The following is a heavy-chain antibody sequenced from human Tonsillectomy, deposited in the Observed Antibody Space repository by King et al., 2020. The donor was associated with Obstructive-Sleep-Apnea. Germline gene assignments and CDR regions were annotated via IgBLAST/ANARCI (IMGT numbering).Heavy chain of an antibody. V-gene: IGHV5-51*01. Sequence: LVQSGAEVKKTGESLTISCKTSGYNFTTYWIGWVRQTPGKGLEWMGIIYPGDSDTRYSPSFQGQLTISVDKSITAAYLQWSSLKASDTAMYYCVRQGGAYCGGDCYSDYFYYGMDVWGQGTTVTVSS. J-gene: IGHJ6*02. CDR1: GYNFTTYW. CDR3: VRQGGAYCGGDCYSDYFYYGMDV. D-gene: IGHD2-21*02. CDR2: IYPGDSDT.